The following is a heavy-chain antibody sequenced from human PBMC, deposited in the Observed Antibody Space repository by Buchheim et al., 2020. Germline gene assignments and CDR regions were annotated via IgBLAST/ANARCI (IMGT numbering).Heavy chain of an antibody. V-gene: IGHV3-30-3*01. D-gene: IGHD2-21*02. CDR3: ARDGEVVVTANSDAFDI. J-gene: IGHJ3*02. Sequence: QVQLVESGGGLVQPGRSLRLSCAASGFTFSSYSMHWVRQAPGKGLVWVAVITYDGSSKYYADSVKGRFTISRDNSKNTLYLQMNSLRAEDTAVYYCARDGEVVVTANSDAFDIWGQGT. CDR1: GFTFSSYS. CDR2: ITYDGSSK.